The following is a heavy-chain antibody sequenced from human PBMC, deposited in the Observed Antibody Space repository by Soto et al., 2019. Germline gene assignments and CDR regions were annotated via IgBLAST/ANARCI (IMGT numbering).Heavy chain of an antibody. J-gene: IGHJ5*02. CDR1: GFTFSSYA. CDR2: ISGSGGST. D-gene: IGHD6-13*01. V-gene: IGHV3-23*01. CDR3: AKAPLAAAGTNWFDP. Sequence: GGSLRLSCAASGFTFSSYAMSWFRQAPGKWLEWVSAISGSGGSTYYADSVKGRFTISRDNSKNTLYLQMNSLRAEDTAVYYCAKAPLAAAGTNWFDPWGQGXLVTVYS.